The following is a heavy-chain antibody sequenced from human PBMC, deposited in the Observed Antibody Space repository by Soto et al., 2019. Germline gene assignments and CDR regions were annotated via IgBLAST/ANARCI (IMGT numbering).Heavy chain of an antibody. Sequence: ASVKVSCKASGYAVTSYGISWVRQAPGQGLEWMGWISAYNGNTNYAQKLQGRVTMTTDTSTSTAYMELRSLRSDDTAVYYCARDQEGSSYYYYYYGMDVWGQGTTVTVSS. CDR3: ARDQEGSSYYYYYYGMDV. CDR1: GYAVTSYG. V-gene: IGHV1-18*01. J-gene: IGHJ6*02. CDR2: ISAYNGNT.